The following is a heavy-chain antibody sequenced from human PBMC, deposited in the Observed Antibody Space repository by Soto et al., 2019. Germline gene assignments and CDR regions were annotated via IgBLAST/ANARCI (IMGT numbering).Heavy chain of an antibody. V-gene: IGHV4-59*01. D-gene: IGHD6-13*01. CDR2: IYYSGST. J-gene: IGHJ5*02. Sequence: PETLSLTCTVSGGSISSYYWSWIRQPPGKGLEWIGYIYYSGSTNYNPSLKSRVTISVDTSKNQFSLKLSSVTAADTAVYYCARVGVYSSSWYDGDVDNWFDPWGQGTLVTVSS. CDR1: GGSISSYY. CDR3: ARVGVYSSSWYDGDVDNWFDP.